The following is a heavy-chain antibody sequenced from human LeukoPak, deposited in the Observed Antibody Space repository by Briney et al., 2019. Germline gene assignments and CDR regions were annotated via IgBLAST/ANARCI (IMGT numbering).Heavy chain of an antibody. CDR1: GGSFSGYY. Sequence: SETLSLTCAVYGGSFSGYYWSWIRQPPGKGLEWIGEINHSGSTNYNPSLKSRVTISVDTSKNQFSLKLSSVTAADSAVYYCVRVVVAVGPDYWGQGTLVTVSS. CDR3: VRVVVAVGPDY. J-gene: IGHJ4*02. CDR2: INHSGST. V-gene: IGHV4-34*01. D-gene: IGHD2-15*01.